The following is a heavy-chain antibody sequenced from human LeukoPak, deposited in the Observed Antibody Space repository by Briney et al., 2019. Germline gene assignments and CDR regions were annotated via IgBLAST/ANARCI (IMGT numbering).Heavy chain of an antibody. CDR1: GFSFSKYG. CDR2: ISHDGSNK. D-gene: IGHD5-18*01. V-gene: IGHV3-30*03. J-gene: IGHJ4*02. CDR3: AGDGHTGMAVYHFDY. Sequence: GRSLTLSCAASGFSFSKYGMHRVRQAPGKGLEWVAVISHDGSNKYYADSVKGRFTISRDNSKNTLYLQMNSLRAEETAVYYCAGDGHTGMAVYHFDYWGQGALVTVSS.